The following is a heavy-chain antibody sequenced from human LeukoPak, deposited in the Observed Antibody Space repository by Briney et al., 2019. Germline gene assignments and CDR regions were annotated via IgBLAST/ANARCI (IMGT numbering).Heavy chain of an antibody. CDR3: ASYYASGVSAYNYYGMDV. V-gene: IGHV4-38-2*01. D-gene: IGHD3-10*01. CDR1: GHSISTGYY. Sequence: SETLSLTCAVSGHSISTGYYWGWIRQPPGKGLEWIGSMSHNRGTYYNTSLKSRVTISMDPSKNQISLRLTSVTAADTAVYYCASYYASGVSAYNYYGMDVWGKGTTVTVSS. CDR2: MSHNRGT. J-gene: IGHJ6*04.